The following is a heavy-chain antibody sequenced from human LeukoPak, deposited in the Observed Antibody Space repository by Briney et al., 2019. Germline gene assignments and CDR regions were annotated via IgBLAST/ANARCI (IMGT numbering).Heavy chain of an antibody. J-gene: IGHJ3*02. CDR1: GGSITSTNW. CDR3: ARSQQLVRAFDI. Sequence: PSETLSLTYGVSGGSITSTNWWSWVRQPPGQGLEWIGEISLSGLTNYNPSLKSRVTMALDKSKNQFSLKLSSVTAADTAVYYCARSQQLVRAFDIWGQGTMVTVSS. D-gene: IGHD6-13*01. V-gene: IGHV4-4*02. CDR2: ISLSGLT.